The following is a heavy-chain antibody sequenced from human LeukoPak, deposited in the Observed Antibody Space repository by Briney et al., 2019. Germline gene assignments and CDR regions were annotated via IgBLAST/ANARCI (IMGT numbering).Heavy chain of an antibody. CDR2: ISGSGGST. J-gene: IGHJ4*02. Sequence: GGSLRLSCAASGFTFNSYAMSWVRQAPGKGLEWVSAISGSGGSTYYADSVKGRFTISRDNSKNTLYLQMNSLRAEDTALYYCAKKGDDSSSSGQYYFDYWGQGALVTVSS. CDR3: AKKGDDSSSSGQYYFDY. D-gene: IGHD3-22*01. CDR1: GFTFNSYA. V-gene: IGHV3-23*01.